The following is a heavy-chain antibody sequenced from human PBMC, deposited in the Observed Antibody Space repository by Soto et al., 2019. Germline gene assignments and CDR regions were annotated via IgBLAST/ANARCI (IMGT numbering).Heavy chain of an antibody. J-gene: IGHJ5*02. CDR1: GCTFSSYS. Sequence: EVQLVESGGGLVQPGGSLRLSCAASGCTFSSYSMHWVRQAPGKGLEYVSAISSNGGTTSYANSVKGRFTISRDNSKNMPYLQMSSLRSEDMAVYYCGGYSGDGICSWGQGPLVTVSS. CDR3: GGYSGDGICS. D-gene: IGHD1-26*01. V-gene: IGHV3-64*01. CDR2: ISSNGGTT.